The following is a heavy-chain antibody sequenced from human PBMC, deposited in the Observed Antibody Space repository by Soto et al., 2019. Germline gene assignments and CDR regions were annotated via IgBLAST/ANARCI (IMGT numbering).Heavy chain of an antibody. J-gene: IGHJ6*02. V-gene: IGHV1-69*01. CDR3: ARGAPPSSVKQLVLHYYYGMDV. CDR1: GGTFSSYA. D-gene: IGHD6-13*01. Sequence: QVQLVQSGAEVKKPGSSVKVSCKASGGTFSSYAISWVRQAPGQGLEWMGWIIPIFGTANYAQKFQGRVTITADESTSTAYMELSSLRSDDTAVYDCARGAPPSSVKQLVLHYYYGMDVWGQGTKVPVSS. CDR2: IIPIFGTA.